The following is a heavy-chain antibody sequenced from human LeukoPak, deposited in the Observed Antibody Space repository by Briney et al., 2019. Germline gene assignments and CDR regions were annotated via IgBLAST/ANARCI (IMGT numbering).Heavy chain of an antibody. CDR3: ARARVRSYTYDSAGFYTSDWHFDL. V-gene: IGHV4-59*01. D-gene: IGHD3-22*01. J-gene: IGHJ2*01. CDR2: IYSSGST. CDR1: GDSISNYY. Sequence: PSETLSLTCSVSGDSISNYYWSWIRQPPGKGLEWIGYIYSSGSTKYNPSLKSRVTISVDTSKNQFSLRLSSVTAADTAVYYCARARVRSYTYDSAGFYTSDWHFDLWGRGTLVTVSS.